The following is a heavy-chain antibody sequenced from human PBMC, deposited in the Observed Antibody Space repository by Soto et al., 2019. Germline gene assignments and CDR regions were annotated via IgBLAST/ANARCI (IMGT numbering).Heavy chain of an antibody. CDR1: GGSISSGGYY. J-gene: IGHJ5*02. V-gene: IGHV4-31*03. CDR2: IYYSGST. Sequence: LSLTCTVSGGSISSGGYYWSWIRQHPGKGLEWIGYIYYSGSTYYNPSLKSRVTISVDTSKNQFSLKLSSVTAADTAVYYCARRHYYDSSGYYLSWFDPWGQGTLVTVSS. CDR3: ARRHYYDSSGYYLSWFDP. D-gene: IGHD3-22*01.